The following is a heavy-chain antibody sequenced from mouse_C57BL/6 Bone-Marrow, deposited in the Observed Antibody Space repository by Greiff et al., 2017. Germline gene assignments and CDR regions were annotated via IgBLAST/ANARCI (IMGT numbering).Heavy chain of an antibody. CDR2: IDPENGDT. CDR3: TAFYYYGSSTSWFAY. D-gene: IGHD1-1*01. Sequence: EVQLQQSGAELVRPGASVKLSCTASGFNIKDDYMHWVKQRPEQGLAWIGWIDPENGDTEYASKFQGKATITADTNSNKAYLQLSNLTSEDTAVYYCTAFYYYGSSTSWFAYWGQGTLVTVSA. CDR1: GFNIKDDY. V-gene: IGHV14-4*01. J-gene: IGHJ3*01.